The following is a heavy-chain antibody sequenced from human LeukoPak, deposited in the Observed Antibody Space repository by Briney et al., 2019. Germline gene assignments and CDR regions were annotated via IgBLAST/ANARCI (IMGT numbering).Heavy chain of an antibody. J-gene: IGHJ5*02. Sequence: SETLSLTCTVSGGSISSYYWSWIRQPPGKGLEWIGYIYYSGSTNYNPSLKSRVTISVDTSKNQFSLKLSSVTAADTAVYYCARPYYDILTGYNWFDPWGQGTLATVSS. CDR3: ARPYYDILTGYNWFDP. CDR1: GGSISSYY. D-gene: IGHD3-9*01. V-gene: IGHV4-59*08. CDR2: IYYSGST.